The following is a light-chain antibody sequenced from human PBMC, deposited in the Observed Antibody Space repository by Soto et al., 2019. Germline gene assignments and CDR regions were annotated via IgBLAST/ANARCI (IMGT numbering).Light chain of an antibody. CDR1: SSNIGAGFD. J-gene: IGLJ1*01. V-gene: IGLV1-40*01. Sequence: QSVLTQPPSVSGAPGQTVTISCTGISSNIGAGFDVHWYQQVPGTAPKLVLYSNTARPSGVPDRFSGSRSGSSGSLAISGLQPEDEADYYCKSYDSGVTGSVLGTGTKLTVL. CDR3: KSYDSGVTGSV. CDR2: SNT.